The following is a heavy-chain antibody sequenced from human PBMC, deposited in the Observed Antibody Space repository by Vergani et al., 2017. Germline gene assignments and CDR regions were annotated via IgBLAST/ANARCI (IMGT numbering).Heavy chain of an antibody. CDR2: IYYSGST. D-gene: IGHD3-22*01. V-gene: IGHV4-39*01. J-gene: IGHJ3*02. Sequence: QLQLQESGPGLVKPSETLSLTCTVSGGSISSSSYYWGWIRQPPGKGLEWIGSIYYSGSTYYNPSLKSRVPISVDTSKNQFSLKLSSVTAADPAVDYCARYGVYCDSSGYYSADAFDIWGEGTMVTVSS. CDR3: ARYGVYCDSSGYYSADAFDI. CDR1: GGSISSSSYY.